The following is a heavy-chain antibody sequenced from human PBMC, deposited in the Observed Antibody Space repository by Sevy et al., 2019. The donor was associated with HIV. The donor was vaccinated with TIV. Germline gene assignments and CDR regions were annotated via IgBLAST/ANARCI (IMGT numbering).Heavy chain of an antibody. CDR1: GFTFDDYT. V-gene: IGHV3-43*01. Sequence: GGSLRLSCAASGFTFDDYTMHWVRQAPGKGLEWVSLISWDGGSTYYADSVKGRFTISRDNSKNSLYLQMNSLRTEDTALYYCAKDTRYCSGGSCYLEVCAFDIWGQGTMVTVSS. J-gene: IGHJ3*02. D-gene: IGHD2-15*01. CDR2: ISWDGGST. CDR3: AKDTRYCSGGSCYLEVCAFDI.